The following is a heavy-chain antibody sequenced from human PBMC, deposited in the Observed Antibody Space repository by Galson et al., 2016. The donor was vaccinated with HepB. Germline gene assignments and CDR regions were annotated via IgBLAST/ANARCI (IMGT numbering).Heavy chain of an antibody. D-gene: IGHD6-13*01. Sequence: SLRLSCAASGFTFSTYRMNWVRQAPGKGLEWVSSISSSSAYIYYAESVKGRFTISRDNAKKSLYLQMTSLRPEDTAVYYCAREGGGYTSSWPEYYYGMDVWGQGTPVTVSS. CDR2: ISSSSAYI. CDR1: GFTFSTYR. V-gene: IGHV3-21*01. J-gene: IGHJ6*02. CDR3: AREGGGYTSSWPEYYYGMDV.